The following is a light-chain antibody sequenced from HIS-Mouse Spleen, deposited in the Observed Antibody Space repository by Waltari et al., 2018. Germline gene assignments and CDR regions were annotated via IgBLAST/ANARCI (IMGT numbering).Light chain of an antibody. CDR1: QGISSY. Sequence: DIQLTQSPSFLSASVGDRVTITCRASQGISSYLAWYQQKPGKAPKLLIYAASTLQSGVPSRCSGSGSGTEFTLTISSLQPEDFATEYCQQLNSYPPTFGQGTKVEIK. CDR2: AAS. J-gene: IGKJ1*01. V-gene: IGKV1-9*01. CDR3: QQLNSYPPT.